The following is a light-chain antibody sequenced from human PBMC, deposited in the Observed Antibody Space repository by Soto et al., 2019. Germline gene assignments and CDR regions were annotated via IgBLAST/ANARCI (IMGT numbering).Light chain of an antibody. CDR2: GAS. J-gene: IGKJ1*01. CDR3: QQYGSSLPWT. Sequence: EVGLTQLPATLSLSQGERATLSCRASQSVSSSYLAWYQQKPGQAPRLLIYGASSRTTGIPDRFSGSGSGTDFTLTISRLEPEDFAVYYCQQYGSSLPWTFGQGTKVDIK. CDR1: QSVSSSY. V-gene: IGKV3-20*01.